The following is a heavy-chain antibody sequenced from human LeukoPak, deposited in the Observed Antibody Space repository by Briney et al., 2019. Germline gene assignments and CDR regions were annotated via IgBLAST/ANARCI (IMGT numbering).Heavy chain of an antibody. CDR3: ARGYGSSGYYPNY. CDR2: ISSSSSYI. Sequence: GGSLRLSCAASGFTFSSYSMNWVRQAPGKGLEWVSSISSSSSYIYYADSVKGRFTISRDNAKNSLYLQMNSLRAEDTAVYYCARGYGSSGYYPNYWGQGTLVTVSS. J-gene: IGHJ4*02. V-gene: IGHV3-21*03. CDR1: GFTFSSYS. D-gene: IGHD3-22*01.